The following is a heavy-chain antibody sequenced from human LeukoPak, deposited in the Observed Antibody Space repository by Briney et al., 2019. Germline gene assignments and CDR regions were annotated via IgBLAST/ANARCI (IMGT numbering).Heavy chain of an antibody. Sequence: GGSLRLSCAASGFTFSSHSMNWVRQAPGKGLEWVSSISSSSSYIYYADSVKGRFTISRDNAKNSLYLQMNSLRAEDTAVYYCAREDYGDYFFDYWGQGTLVTVSS. D-gene: IGHD4-17*01. CDR2: ISSSSSYI. CDR1: GFTFSSHS. J-gene: IGHJ4*02. V-gene: IGHV3-21*01. CDR3: AREDYGDYFFDY.